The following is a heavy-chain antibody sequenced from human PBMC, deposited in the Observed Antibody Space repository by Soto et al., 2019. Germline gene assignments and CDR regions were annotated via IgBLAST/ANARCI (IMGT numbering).Heavy chain of an antibody. CDR1: GGSISSSSYY. D-gene: IGHD3-10*01. J-gene: IGHJ6*02. V-gene: IGHV4-39*01. Sequence: SETLSLTCTVSGGSISSSSYYWGWIRHPPGTGLEWIGSIYYSGSTYYNPSLKSRVTISVDTSKNQFSLKLSSVTAADTAVYYCARSITMVRGVLPVTRNYAMDVWGQGTTVTVSS. CDR3: ARSITMVRGVLPVTRNYAMDV. CDR2: IYYSGST.